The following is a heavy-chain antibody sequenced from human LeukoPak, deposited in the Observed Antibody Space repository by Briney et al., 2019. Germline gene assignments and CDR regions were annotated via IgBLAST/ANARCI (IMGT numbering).Heavy chain of an antibody. CDR1: RFTLSSHS. CDR2: ISSSGSTI. D-gene: IGHD6-13*01. J-gene: IGHJ4*02. V-gene: IGHV3-48*04. CDR3: ARDLMGIAYRGAFYY. Sequence: GGSLRLSCAASRFTLSSHSMNWVRQAPGKGLEGVSYISSSGSTIYYADCVKGRFTISRDNAKNSLYLQMNSLRAEDTAVYYCARDLMGIAYRGAFYYWGQGTLVTVSS.